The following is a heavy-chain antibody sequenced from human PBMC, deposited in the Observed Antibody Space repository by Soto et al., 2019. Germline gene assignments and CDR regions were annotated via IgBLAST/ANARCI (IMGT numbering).Heavy chain of an antibody. CDR2: IWYDGRKE. Sequence: QVQLVESGGGVVQPGRSLRLSCAASGFTFSNYGMHWVRQAPGKGLEWVAVIWYDGRKEYYADSVRGRFTISRDDSKNTVYLQMNSLRAEDTAVYYCAREGSNLHQYDNSGYPGYWGQGTLVTVSS. V-gene: IGHV3-33*01. CDR1: GFTFSNYG. D-gene: IGHD3-22*01. CDR3: AREGSNLHQYDNSGYPGY. J-gene: IGHJ4*02.